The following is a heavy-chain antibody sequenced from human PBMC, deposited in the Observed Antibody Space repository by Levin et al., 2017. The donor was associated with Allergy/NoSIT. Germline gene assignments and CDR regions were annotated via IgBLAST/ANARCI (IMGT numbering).Heavy chain of an antibody. CDR3: TRCYGDYYLDAFDI. CDR1: GFTFSNAW. Sequence: GGSLRLSCAASGFTFSNAWMSWVRQAPGKGLEWVGRIKSKTDGGTTDYAAPVKGRFTISRDDSKNTLYLQMNSLKTEDTAVYYCTRCYGDYYLDAFDIWGQGTMVTVSS. V-gene: IGHV3-15*01. CDR2: IKSKTDGGTT. J-gene: IGHJ3*02. D-gene: IGHD4-17*01.